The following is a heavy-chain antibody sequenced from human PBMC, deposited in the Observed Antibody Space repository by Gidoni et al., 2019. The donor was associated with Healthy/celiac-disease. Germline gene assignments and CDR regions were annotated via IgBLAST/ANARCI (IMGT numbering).Heavy chain of an antibody. V-gene: IGHV5-10-1*03. D-gene: IGHD3-16*02. Sequence: EVQLVQSGAEVKKPGESLRISCKGSGYSFTSYCISWVRQMPGKGLEWMGRIDPSDSYTNYSPSFQGHVTISADKSISTAYLQWSSLKASDTAMYYCARTYYDYVWGSYRPTLFDYWGQGTLVTVSS. J-gene: IGHJ4*02. CDR3: ARTYYDYVWGSYRPTLFDY. CDR2: IDPSDSYT. CDR1: GYSFTSYC.